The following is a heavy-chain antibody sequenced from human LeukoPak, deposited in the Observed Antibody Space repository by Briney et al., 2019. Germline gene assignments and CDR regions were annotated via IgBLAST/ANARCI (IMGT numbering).Heavy chain of an antibody. CDR1: GYTFTDYY. CDR3: ARDRGGYCSGYNCLDAFDI. J-gene: IGHJ3*02. D-gene: IGHD2-15*01. V-gene: IGHV1-2*02. CDR2: INPNGGGT. Sequence: ASVKVSCKASGYTFTDYYMHWVRQAPGQGLEWMGWINPNGGGTNYAQKFQGGVTMTRDTSISTAYMELSRLRSDDTAVYYCARDRGGYCSGYNCLDAFDIWGLGTMVTVSS.